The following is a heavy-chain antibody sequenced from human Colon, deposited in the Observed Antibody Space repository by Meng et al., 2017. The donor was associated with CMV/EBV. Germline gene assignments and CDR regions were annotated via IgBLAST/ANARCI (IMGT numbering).Heavy chain of an antibody. J-gene: IGHJ4*02. D-gene: IGHD1-26*01. Sequence: GGSLRLSCAGSEFRFEDYAMHWVRQTPGKGLEWVAGITWNSRTTDYADSVKGRFTISRDNSKNTLYLQMNSLRAEDTAVYYCARSYSFDYWGQGTLVTVSS. CDR2: ITWNSRTT. CDR3: ARSYSFDY. V-gene: IGHV3-9*01. CDR1: EFRFEDYA.